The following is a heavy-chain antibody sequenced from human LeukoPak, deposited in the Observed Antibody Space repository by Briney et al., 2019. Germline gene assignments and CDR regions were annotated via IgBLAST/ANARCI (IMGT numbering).Heavy chain of an antibody. D-gene: IGHD3-10*01. V-gene: IGHV3-23*01. CDR3: AKDLYYGSGVDY. CDR2: IGGTAGST. CDR1: GFTFSSYA. J-gene: IGHJ4*02. Sequence: GGSLRLSCAAPGFTFSSYAMSWVRQAPGKGLEWVSTIGGTAGSTHSADSVKGRFTISRDNSKDTLFLQMNSLRAEDTAVYYCAKDLYYGSGVDYWGQGTLVTVSS.